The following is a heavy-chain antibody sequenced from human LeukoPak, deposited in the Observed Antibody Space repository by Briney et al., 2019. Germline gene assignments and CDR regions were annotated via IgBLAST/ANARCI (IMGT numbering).Heavy chain of an antibody. J-gene: IGHJ4*02. V-gene: IGHV4-34*01. D-gene: IGHD6-19*01. CDR1: GGSFSGYY. CDR3: ARGPFRCSGWQFDY. CDR2: INHSGST. Sequence: SETLSLTCAVYGGSFSGYYWSWIRQPPGKGLEWIGEINHSGSTNYNPSLKSRVTISVDTSKNQFSLKLSSVTAADTAVYYCARGPFRCSGWQFDYWGRGTLVTVSS.